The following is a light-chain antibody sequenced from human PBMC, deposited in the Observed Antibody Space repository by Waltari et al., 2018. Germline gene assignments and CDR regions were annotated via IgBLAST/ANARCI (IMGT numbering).Light chain of an antibody. J-gene: IGKJ2*01. CDR2: DAS. Sequence: EIXXTQSPGTLSXSXXETATLSCRASQSVGTYLAWYQQKPGQAPRLLIFDASNTATGIPDRFRGSGSGTDFTLTISSLEPXXFAVYYCQQRSNWTPHTFGXGXRLXXK. V-gene: IGKV3-11*01. CDR1: QSVGTY. CDR3: QQRSNWTPHT.